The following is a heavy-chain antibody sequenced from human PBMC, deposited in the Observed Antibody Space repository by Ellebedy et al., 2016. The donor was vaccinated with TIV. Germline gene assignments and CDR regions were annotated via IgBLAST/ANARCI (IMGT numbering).Heavy chain of an antibody. D-gene: IGHD3-3*01. Sequence: PGGSLRLSCAASGFTFSTYSMNWVRQAPGKGLEWVSYISGISSSMYYADSVKGRFTIYRDNAKNSLYLQMNSLRAEDTAVYYCARWYDDSWTGYYTWGQGTLVTVSS. CDR2: ISGISSSM. V-gene: IGHV3-48*01. CDR3: ARWYDDSWTGYYT. CDR1: GFTFSTYS. J-gene: IGHJ5*02.